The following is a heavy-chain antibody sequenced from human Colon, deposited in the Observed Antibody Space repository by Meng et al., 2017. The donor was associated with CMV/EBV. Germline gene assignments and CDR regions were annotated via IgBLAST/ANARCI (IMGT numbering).Heavy chain of an antibody. CDR1: GFTFSSYT. Sequence: GESLKISCAASGFTFSSYTMNWVRQAPGKGLEWVSSIGSNSTYIQYAASVKDRFTIYRDNANDSLYLQMNSLRAEDTAVYYCARGSSWGRLDYWGQGTLVTVSS. CDR3: ARGSSWGRLDY. V-gene: IGHV3-21*04. D-gene: IGHD7-27*01. CDR2: IGSNSTYI. J-gene: IGHJ4*02.